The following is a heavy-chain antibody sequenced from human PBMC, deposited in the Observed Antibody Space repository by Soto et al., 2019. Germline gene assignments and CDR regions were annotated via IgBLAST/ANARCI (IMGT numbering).Heavy chain of an antibody. Sequence: ASVKVSCKASGYTFTSYGMSWVRQAPGQGLEWMGWISAYNGNTNYAQKLQGRVTMTTDTSTSTAYMELRSLRSDDTAVYYCARNSADDPRPTGLDPWGQGTLVTVSS. V-gene: IGHV1-18*01. CDR1: GYTFTSYG. D-gene: IGHD6-25*01. CDR2: ISAYNGNT. J-gene: IGHJ5*02. CDR3: ARNSADDPRPTGLDP.